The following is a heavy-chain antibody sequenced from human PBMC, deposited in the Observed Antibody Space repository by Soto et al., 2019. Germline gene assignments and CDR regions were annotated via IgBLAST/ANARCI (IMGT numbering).Heavy chain of an antibody. V-gene: IGHV4-59*01. D-gene: IGHD3-16*01. J-gene: IGHJ4*02. Sequence: QVQLQESGPGLVKPSETLSLSCTVSGGSISSYYWSWIRQPPGKGLEWIGYIYYYGGANYNPSLKSRVTISVDTSKNQFSLKLTSVTTADTAVYYCVGVGRRWLQGESKWGQGTLVIVSS. CDR2: IYYYGGA. CDR3: VGVGRRWLQGESK. CDR1: GGSISSYY.